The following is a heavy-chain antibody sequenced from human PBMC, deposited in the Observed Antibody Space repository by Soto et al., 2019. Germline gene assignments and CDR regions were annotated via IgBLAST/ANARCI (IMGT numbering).Heavy chain of an antibody. CDR3: ARSTGAMVYWYFDL. D-gene: IGHD5-18*01. CDR1: GGSISSGGYY. J-gene: IGHJ2*01. Sequence: SETLSLTCAVSGGSISSGGYYWSWIRQHPGKGLEWIGYIYYSGSTFYNPSLMSRVTISVDTSKNQFSLKLNSVTAADTAVYYCARSTGAMVYWYFDLWGRGTLVTVSS. V-gene: IGHV4-31*11. CDR2: IYYSGST.